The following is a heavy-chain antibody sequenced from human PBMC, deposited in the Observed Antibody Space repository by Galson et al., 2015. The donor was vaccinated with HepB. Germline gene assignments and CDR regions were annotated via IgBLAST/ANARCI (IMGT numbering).Heavy chain of an antibody. CDR3: ARNTGNSGIHDAFNI. Sequence: QSGAEVKKPGESLKISCQASGYSFSNYWIGWVRQMPGVGLEWMGSFYPGDSDARYSPSFQGQVTISADKSSSIAYLRWSSLKASDTAMYYCARNTGNSGIHDAFNIWGQGTLVTVSS. V-gene: IGHV5-51*01. CDR2: FYPGDSDA. J-gene: IGHJ3*02. CDR1: GYSFSNYW. D-gene: IGHD4-23*01.